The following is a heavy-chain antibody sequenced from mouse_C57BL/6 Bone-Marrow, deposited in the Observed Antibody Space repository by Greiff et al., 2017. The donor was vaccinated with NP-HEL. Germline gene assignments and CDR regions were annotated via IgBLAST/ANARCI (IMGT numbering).Heavy chain of an antibody. CDR2: ISDGGSYT. CDR3: ARVYGYPLAMDY. V-gene: IGHV5-4*03. CDR1: GFTFSSYA. Sequence: DVKLVESGGGLVKPGGSLKLSCAASGFTFSSYAMSWVRQTPEKRLEWVATISDGGSYTYYPDNVKGRFTISRDNAKNNLYLQMSHLKSEDTAMYYCARVYGYPLAMDYWGQGTSVTVSS. D-gene: IGHD2-2*01. J-gene: IGHJ4*01.